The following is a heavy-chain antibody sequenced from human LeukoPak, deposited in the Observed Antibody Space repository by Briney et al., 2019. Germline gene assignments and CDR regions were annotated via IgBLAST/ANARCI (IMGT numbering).Heavy chain of an antibody. CDR3: ARQADYNVLTGYHKGHLDY. CDR1: GYSFTSYW. Sequence: GESLKISCKGSGYSFTSYWIGWVRQMPGKGLEWMEIIYPGDSDTRYSPSFQGQVTISADKSITTAYLQWSSLQASDTARYYCARQADYNVLTGYHKGHLDYWGQGTLVTVSS. J-gene: IGHJ4*02. CDR2: IYPGDSDT. V-gene: IGHV5-51*01. D-gene: IGHD3-9*01.